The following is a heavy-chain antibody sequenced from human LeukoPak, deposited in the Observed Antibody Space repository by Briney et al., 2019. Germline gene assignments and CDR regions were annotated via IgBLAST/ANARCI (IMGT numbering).Heavy chain of an antibody. CDR1: GFTFSSYA. CDR3: ARKASLVYDFWSGYYPAYFDY. D-gene: IGHD3-3*01. CDR2: ISGSAGST. Sequence: GGSLRLSCAASGFTFSSYAMSWVRQAPGKGLEWVSAISGSAGSTYYADSVKGRFTISRDNPKNTLYLQMNSLRAEDTALYYCARKASLVYDFWSGYYPAYFDYWGQGTLVTVSS. J-gene: IGHJ4*02. V-gene: IGHV3-23*01.